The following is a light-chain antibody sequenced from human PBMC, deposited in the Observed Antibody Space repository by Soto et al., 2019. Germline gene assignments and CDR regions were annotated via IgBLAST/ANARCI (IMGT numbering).Light chain of an antibody. V-gene: IGKV3-11*01. CDR3: QQRSIWPLT. Sequence: EVLLTQSPATLSLSPGDRATLSCRASQSVSSYFAWYQQKPGQAPRLLIYDASNRATGIPARFSGSGSGTDFTLPISSLEAEDFAVYYCQQRSIWPLTFGQGTRLEIK. J-gene: IGKJ5*01. CDR2: DAS. CDR1: QSVSSY.